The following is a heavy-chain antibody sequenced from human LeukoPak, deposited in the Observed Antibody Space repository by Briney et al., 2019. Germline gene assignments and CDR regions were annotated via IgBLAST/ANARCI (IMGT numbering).Heavy chain of an antibody. CDR2: IIPIFGTA. D-gene: IGHD1-26*01. Sequence: ASVKVSCKASGGTFSSYTVTWVRQAPGQGLEWMGGIIPIFGTANYAQKFQGRVTITADESTSTAYMELSSLRSEDTAVYYCARDDSGSYRRWGQGTLVTVSS. CDR3: ARDDSGSYRR. J-gene: IGHJ4*02. V-gene: IGHV1-69*13. CDR1: GGTFSSYT.